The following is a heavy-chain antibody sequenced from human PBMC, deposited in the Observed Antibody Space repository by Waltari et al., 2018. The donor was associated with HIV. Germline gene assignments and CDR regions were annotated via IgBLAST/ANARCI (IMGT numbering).Heavy chain of an antibody. V-gene: IGHV3-23*01. CDR2: ISGNGRDT. CDR3: AGGFSHVLDY. D-gene: IGHD5-18*01. J-gene: IGHJ4*02. Sequence: EVHLLESGGDLVQPGGSLRLSCAASGFIFSNNAMSWVRQAPGKGLEWVSSISGNGRDTNYAASVKGRFTISRDNSKNILYLQMNSLQAEDTAVYFCAGGFSHVLDYWGQGTLVTVSS. CDR1: GFIFSNNA.